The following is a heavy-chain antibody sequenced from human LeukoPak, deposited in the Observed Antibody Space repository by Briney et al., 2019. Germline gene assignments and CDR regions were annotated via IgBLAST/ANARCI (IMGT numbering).Heavy chain of an antibody. D-gene: IGHD4-17*01. CDR2: IKQDGSEK. CDR3: AKEIWPTVTIPGRTYFDY. CDR1: GFTFSSYW. V-gene: IGHV3-7*01. Sequence: GGSLRLSCAASGFTFSSYWMSWVRQAPGKGLEWVANIKQDGSEKYYVDSVKGRFTIFRDNSKNTLYLQMNSLRTEDTAVYYCAKEIWPTVTIPGRTYFDYWGQGTLVTVSS. J-gene: IGHJ4*02.